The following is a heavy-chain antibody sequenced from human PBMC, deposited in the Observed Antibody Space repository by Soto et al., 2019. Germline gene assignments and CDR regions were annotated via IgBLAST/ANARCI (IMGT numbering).Heavy chain of an antibody. CDR1: AGSISSYY. D-gene: IGHD3-16*01. J-gene: IGHJ4*02. CDR3: ARLIL. CDR2: IYTSGST. Sequence: SVRLPLPGSASAGSISSYYWSWIRQPAGKGLEWIGRIYTSGSTNYNPSLKSRVTISVATSRNQFSLKLSSVTAADTAGYYCARLILWGQGTLVTVSS. V-gene: IGHV4-4*07.